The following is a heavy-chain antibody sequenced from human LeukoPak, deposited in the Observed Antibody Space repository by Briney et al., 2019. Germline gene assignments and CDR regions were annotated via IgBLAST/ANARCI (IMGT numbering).Heavy chain of an antibody. CDR3: ASDNGAFDI. J-gene: IGHJ3*02. V-gene: IGHV4-59*01. CDR2: IYYSGST. Sequence: NSSETLSLTCTVSGGSISSYYWSWIRQPPGKGLEWIGYIYYSGSTNYNPSLKSRVTISVDTSKNQFSLKLSSVTPADTAVYYCASDNGAFDIWGQGTMVTVSS. CDR1: GGSISSYY.